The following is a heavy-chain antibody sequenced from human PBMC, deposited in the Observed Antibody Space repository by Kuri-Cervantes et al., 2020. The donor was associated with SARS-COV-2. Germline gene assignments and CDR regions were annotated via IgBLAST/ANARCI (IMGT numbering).Heavy chain of an antibody. D-gene: IGHD3-10*01. CDR3: AKSWKRLLWFGELLPPWDY. Sequence: GGSLRLSCAASGFSLSSYTMTWVRQAPGKGLEWVSAISGSGGSTYYADSVKGRFTISRDNSKNTLYLQMNSLRAEDTAVYYCAKSWKRLLWFGELLPPWDYWGQGTLVTVSS. J-gene: IGHJ4*02. CDR2: ISGSGGST. V-gene: IGHV3-23*01. CDR1: GFSLSSYT.